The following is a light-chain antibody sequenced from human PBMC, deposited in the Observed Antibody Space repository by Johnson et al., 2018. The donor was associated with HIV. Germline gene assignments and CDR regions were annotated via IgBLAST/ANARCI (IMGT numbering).Light chain of an antibody. J-gene: IGLJ1*01. CDR2: KDN. CDR3: GTWDTSLSAGGV. Sequence: QSVLTQPPSVSAAPGQKVTISCSGSSSTIGNNYVSWYQLLQGTAPKLLIYKDNERPSGIPDRFSGSKSGTSATLGITGLQTGDEADYYCGTWDTSLSAGGVFGTGTKVTVL. CDR1: SSTIGNNY. V-gene: IGLV1-51*02.